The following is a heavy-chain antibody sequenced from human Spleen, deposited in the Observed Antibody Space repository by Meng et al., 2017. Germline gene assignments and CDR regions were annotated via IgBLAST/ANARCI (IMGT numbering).Heavy chain of an antibody. V-gene: IGHV4-61*02. CDR1: RGSIISGSYY. J-gene: IGHJ4*02. Sequence: SETLSPTRTVSRGSIISGSYYWSWIRQPAGKGLEWIGRIYTSGSTNYNPSIKSRVTISVDTSKNKFSLKLSSVTAADTAVHYCARVGAADSSVNADYYFDYWGQGTLVTVSS. D-gene: IGHD3-22*01. CDR3: ARVGAADSSVNADYYFDY. CDR2: IYTSGST.